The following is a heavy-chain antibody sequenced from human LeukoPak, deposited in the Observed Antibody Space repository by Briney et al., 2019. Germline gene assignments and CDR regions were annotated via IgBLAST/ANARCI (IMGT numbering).Heavy chain of an antibody. J-gene: IGHJ3*02. CDR1: GGSIRSYY. CDR3: ARVGGYPLSAFDI. D-gene: IGHD3-22*01. Sequence: SETLSLTCTVSGGSIRSYYWSWIRQPRGKGLEWIGYIYYSVSTNYSPSLKSRVAISVDTSRNQFSLKVNSVTASDTAVYYCARVGGYPLSAFDIWGQGTMVTVSS. V-gene: IGHV4-59*08. CDR2: IYYSVST.